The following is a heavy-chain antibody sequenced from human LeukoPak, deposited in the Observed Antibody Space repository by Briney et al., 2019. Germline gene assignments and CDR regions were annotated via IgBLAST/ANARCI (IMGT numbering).Heavy chain of an antibody. V-gene: IGHV4-34*01. CDR2: INHSGST. CDR3: ARAKLLWFGELRFNNWFDP. J-gene: IGHJ5*02. D-gene: IGHD3-10*01. Sequence: SETLSLTCAVYGGSFSGYYWSWIRQPPGKGLEWVGEINHSGSTNYTPSLKSRVTISVDTSKHQSPTKLSLVTAADTAVYYCARAKLLWFGELRFNNWFDPSGEGALVTVSS. CDR1: GGSFSGYY.